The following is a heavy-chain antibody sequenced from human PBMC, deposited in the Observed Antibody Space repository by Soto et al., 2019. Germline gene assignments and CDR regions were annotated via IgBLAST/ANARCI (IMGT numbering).Heavy chain of an antibody. CDR1: ADSVPTHSSA. Sequence: SRALSTTFAISADSVPTHSSAWNWVRQSPWRGLEWLGRTYYRSKWYNDYAVSVKSRITINPDTSKNQFSLQLNSVTPEDTAVYFCARTLSSSAENWFDPWGQGTLVTVSS. V-gene: IGHV6-1*01. CDR3: ARTLSSSAENWFDP. CDR2: TYYRSKWYN. J-gene: IGHJ5*02. D-gene: IGHD6-6*01.